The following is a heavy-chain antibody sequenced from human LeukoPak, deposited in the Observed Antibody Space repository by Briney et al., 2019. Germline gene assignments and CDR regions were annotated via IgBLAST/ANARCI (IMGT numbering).Heavy chain of an antibody. CDR3: ARILEGRYFDC. J-gene: IGHJ4*02. CDR2: IDWDEDK. Sequence: KESGPALVKPTQTLTLTCTFSGFSLSTSGVRVSWIRQPPGKALEWLARIDWDEDKFYSTSLKTRLTISKDTSKNQVVLTMTNMDPVDTATYYCARILEGRYFDCWGQGTLVTVSS. D-gene: IGHD5-24*01. CDR1: GFSLSTSGVR. V-gene: IGHV2-70*04.